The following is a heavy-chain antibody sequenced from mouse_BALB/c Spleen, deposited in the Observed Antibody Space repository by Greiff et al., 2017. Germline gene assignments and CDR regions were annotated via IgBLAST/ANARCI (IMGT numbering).Heavy chain of an antibody. D-gene: IGHD3-1*01. CDR2: IDPETGGT. V-gene: IGHV1-15*01. CDR1: GYTFTDYE. CDR3: TREMTKRERLG. J-gene: IGHJ4*01. Sequence: QVQLQQSGAELVRPGASVTLSCKASGYTFTDYEMPWVNQTPVHGLEWIGAIDPETGGTDYNQKFTGKATLTADKYSNTAYMELRSLTSEDSAVYYCTREMTKRERLGWGQGTSVTVSS.